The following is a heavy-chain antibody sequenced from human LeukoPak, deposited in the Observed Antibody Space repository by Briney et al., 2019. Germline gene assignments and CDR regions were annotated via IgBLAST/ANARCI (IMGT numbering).Heavy chain of an antibody. CDR3: ARGVYDGFDY. D-gene: IGHD6-13*01. CDR2: MYYSGST. CDR1: GSSVRSGSYY. V-gene: IGHV4-61*01. J-gene: IGHJ4*02. Sequence: SETLSLTGSVFGSSVRSGSYYWSWIWQPPGKGLEWIGFMYYSGSTNYNPSLKSRVTISVDTSKNQFSLKLSSVTAADTAVYYCARGVYDGFDYWGQGTLVTVSS.